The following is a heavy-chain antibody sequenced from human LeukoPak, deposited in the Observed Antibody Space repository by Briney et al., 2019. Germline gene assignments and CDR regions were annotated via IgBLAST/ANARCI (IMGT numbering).Heavy chain of an antibody. CDR1: GFTFSDYY. J-gene: IGHJ6*02. D-gene: IGHD2-2*01. Sequence: GGSLRLSCAASGFTFSDYYMSWIRQAPGKGLEWVSYISSSGSTIYYADSVKGRFTISRDNAKNSLYLQMNSLRVEDTAVYYCASDYCSSTSCSYYYYYGMDVWGQGTTVTVSS. CDR3: ASDYCSSTSCSYYYYYGMDV. CDR2: ISSSGSTI. V-gene: IGHV3-11*01.